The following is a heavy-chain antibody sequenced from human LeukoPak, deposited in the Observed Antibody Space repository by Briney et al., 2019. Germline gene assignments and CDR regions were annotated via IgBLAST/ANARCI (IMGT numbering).Heavy chain of an antibody. CDR3: ARVALGFGALPYYFDY. Sequence: PSETLSLTCAVYGGSFSNLYWSWLRQPPGKGLEWIGEINHRGSTTYNPSLKSRVTISIDTSKNQFSLKLSSVTAADTAVYYCARVALGFGALPYYFDYWGQGTLVTVSS. V-gene: IGHV4-34*01. D-gene: IGHD3-10*01. CDR2: INHRGST. CDR1: GGSFSNLY. J-gene: IGHJ4*02.